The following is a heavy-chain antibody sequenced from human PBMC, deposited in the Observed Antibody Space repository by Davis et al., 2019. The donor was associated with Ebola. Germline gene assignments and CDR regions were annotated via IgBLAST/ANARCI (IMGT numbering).Heavy chain of an antibody. CDR3: AALGDG. Sequence: GSLRLSCAVYGGSFSGYYWSWIRQPPGKGLEWIGEINHSGSTNYNPSLKSRVTISVDTSKNKFSLKLSSVTAADTAVYYCAALGDGWGQGTLVTVSS. CDR1: GGSFSGYY. CDR2: INHSGST. J-gene: IGHJ4*02. V-gene: IGHV4-34*01.